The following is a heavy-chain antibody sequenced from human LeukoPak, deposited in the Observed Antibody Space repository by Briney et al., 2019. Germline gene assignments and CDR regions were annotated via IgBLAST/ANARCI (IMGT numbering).Heavy chain of an antibody. CDR3: TTYRQQLAFDT. D-gene: IGHD6-13*01. CDR2: ISYFGST. J-gene: IGHJ4*02. V-gene: IGHV4-59*07. Sequence: SDTLSLTCAVSGGSINSYYWSWIRQPPGKGLEWIGYISYFGSTNYNPSLKSRVTMSVDTSKKQFSLKLNSVTAADTAVYYCTTYRQQLAFDTWGQGTLVTVSS. CDR1: GGSINSYY.